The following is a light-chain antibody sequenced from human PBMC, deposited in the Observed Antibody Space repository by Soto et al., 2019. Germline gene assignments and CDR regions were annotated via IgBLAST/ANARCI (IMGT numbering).Light chain of an antibody. CDR1: SSDIGGYDY. CDR2: DVS. CDR3: SSYTSTYSLI. J-gene: IGLJ2*01. Sequence: QSALTQFASVSGSPGQSITISCTGTSSDIGGYDYASWYQVHPGKAPKVLIYDVSNRPSGVSNRFSGSKSGSTASLTISGLQAEDEADYYCSSYTSTYSLIFGGGTQLTVL. V-gene: IGLV2-14*03.